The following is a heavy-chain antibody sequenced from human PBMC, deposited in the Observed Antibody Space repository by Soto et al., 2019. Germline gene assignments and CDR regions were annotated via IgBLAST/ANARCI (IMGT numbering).Heavy chain of an antibody. CDR2: INPNSGGT. J-gene: IGHJ5*02. D-gene: IGHD2-8*01. CDR3: ARDRESIVLMVYAIGWFDP. CDR1: GYTFTGYY. V-gene: IGHV1-2*02. Sequence: GASVKVSCKASGYTFTGYYMHWVRQAPGQGLEWMGWINPNSGGTSYAQKFQGRVTMTRDTSISTAYMELSRLRSDDTAVYYCARDRESIVLMVYAIGWFDPWGQGTLVTVSS.